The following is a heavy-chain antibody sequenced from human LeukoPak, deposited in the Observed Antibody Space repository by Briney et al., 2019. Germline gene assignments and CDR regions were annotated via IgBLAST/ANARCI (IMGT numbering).Heavy chain of an antibody. V-gene: IGHV3-48*03. CDR2: ISSSGSTI. CDR1: GFTFSSSD. D-gene: IGHD5-18*01. J-gene: IGHJ4*02. Sequence: GGSLRLSCAASGFTFSSSDMAWARQAPGKGLEWVSYISSSGSTIYYADSVKGRFTISRDNAKNSLYLQMNSLRAEDTAVYYCARIRRGYSYGYDVDYWGQGTLVTVSS. CDR3: ARIRRGYSYGYDVDY.